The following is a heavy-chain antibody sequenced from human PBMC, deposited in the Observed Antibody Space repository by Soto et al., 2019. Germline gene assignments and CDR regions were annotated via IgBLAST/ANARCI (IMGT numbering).Heavy chain of an antibody. J-gene: IGHJ4*02. CDR3: AREGGSGYYYALDY. V-gene: IGHV1-69*13. CDR2: IIPIFGTA. Sequence: SVKVSCKASGGTFSSYAISWLRQAPGQGLEWMGGIIPIFGTANYAQKFQGRVTITADESTSTAYMELSSLRSEDTAVYYCAREGGSGYYYALDYWGQGTLVTVSS. D-gene: IGHD3-22*01. CDR1: GGTFSSYA.